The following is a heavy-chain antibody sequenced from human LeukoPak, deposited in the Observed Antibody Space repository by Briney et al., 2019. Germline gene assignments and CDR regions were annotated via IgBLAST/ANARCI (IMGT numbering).Heavy chain of an antibody. CDR2: INPNSGGT. V-gene: IGHV1-2*02. CDR1: GYTFTGYF. D-gene: IGHD4-17*01. CDR3: ARGNYGDYVIY. Sequence: ASVKVSRKASGYTFTGYFLHWVRQAPGQGLEWMGWINPNSGGTNYAQNFQGRVTMTRDTSISTAYMELSSLRSDDTAVYYCARGNYGDYVIYWGQGTLVTVSS. J-gene: IGHJ4*02.